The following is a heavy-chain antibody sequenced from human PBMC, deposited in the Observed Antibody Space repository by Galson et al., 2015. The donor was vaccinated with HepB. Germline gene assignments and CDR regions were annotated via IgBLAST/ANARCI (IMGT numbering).Heavy chain of an antibody. CDR3: AREGIAASTNPIDY. CDR1: GGTFSTHA. CDR2: ITPIFGTA. J-gene: IGHJ4*02. V-gene: IGHV1-69*13. Sequence: SVKVSCKASGGTFSTHAMSWVRQAPGQGLEWMGGITPIFGTAKYAQKFQGRVTITADEFTSTVYMELRSLRFEDTAVYYCAREGIAASTNPIDYWGQGTLVTVSS. D-gene: IGHD6-13*01.